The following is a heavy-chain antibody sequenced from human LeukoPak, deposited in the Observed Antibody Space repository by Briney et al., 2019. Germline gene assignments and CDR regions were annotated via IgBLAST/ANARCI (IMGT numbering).Heavy chain of an antibody. CDR1: GGSISSYY. CDR3: ARVPTYYYDSSGPPGGMDV. D-gene: IGHD3-22*01. CDR2: IHYSGST. J-gene: IGHJ6*02. Sequence: PSETLSLTCSVSGGSISSYYWSWIRQPPGKGLEWIGYIHYSGSTNYNSSLKSRVTISVDTSKNQFSLTLYSVTAADTAVYYCARVPTYYYDSSGPPGGMDVWGQGTTVTVFS. V-gene: IGHV4-59*01.